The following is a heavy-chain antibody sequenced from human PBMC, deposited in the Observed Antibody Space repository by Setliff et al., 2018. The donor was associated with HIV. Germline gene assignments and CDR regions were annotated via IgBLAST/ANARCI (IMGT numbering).Heavy chain of an antibody. Sequence: ETLRLSCLGSGFTFGEYGMSWFRQAPGKGLEWVSAISSGGEIMFYADSVKGRFTISRDNSKNTLYLQMISLRADDTAVYYCAKSLLVAGNDYWGQGTLVTVSS. CDR3: AKSLLVAGNDY. CDR1: GFTFGEYG. CDR2: ISSGGEIM. V-gene: IGHV3-23*01. D-gene: IGHD2-8*02. J-gene: IGHJ4*02.